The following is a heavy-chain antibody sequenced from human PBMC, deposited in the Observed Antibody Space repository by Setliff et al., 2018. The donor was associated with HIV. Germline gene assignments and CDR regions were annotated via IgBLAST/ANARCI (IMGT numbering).Heavy chain of an antibody. D-gene: IGHD5-12*01. CDR2: ISNTGDHT. CDR3: AKDPRAAVATICDY. Sequence: GGSLRLSCAASGFAFSNYGMHWVRQAPGKRLEYVSAISNTGDHTYYADSVKGRFTISRDNSKNTLYLQMNSLRAEDTAVYYCAKDPRAAVATICDYWGQGTLVTVSS. J-gene: IGHJ4*02. V-gene: IGHV3-64*04. CDR1: GFAFSNYG.